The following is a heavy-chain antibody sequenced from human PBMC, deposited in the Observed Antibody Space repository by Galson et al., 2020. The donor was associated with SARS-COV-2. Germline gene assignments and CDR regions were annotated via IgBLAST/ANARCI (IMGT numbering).Heavy chain of an antibody. CDR3: ARDPYYYDPPLYYFDY. CDR1: GFTFSSYW. V-gene: IGHV3-7*01. CDR2: IKQDGSEK. J-gene: IGHJ4*02. D-gene: IGHD3-22*01. Sequence: GESLKISCAASGFTFSSYWMSWVRQAPGKGLEWVANIKQDGSEKYYVDSVKGRFTISRDNAKNSLYLQMNSLRAEDTAVYYCARDPYYYDPPLYYFDYWGQGTLVTVSS.